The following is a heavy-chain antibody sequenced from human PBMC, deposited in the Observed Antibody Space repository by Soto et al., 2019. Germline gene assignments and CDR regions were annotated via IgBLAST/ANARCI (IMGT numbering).Heavy chain of an antibody. D-gene: IGHD3-10*01. J-gene: IGHJ6*02. CDR3: ARDGSGGYGMDV. Sequence: QVQLVESGGGVVQPGRSLRLSCAASGFTFSSYGMHWVRQAPGKGLEWVAVIRYDGTNKYYADSVKGRFTISRDNSKNTLYLQMNSLGEDTAVYYCARDGSGGYGMDVWGLGTTVTVSS. CDR2: IRYDGTNK. V-gene: IGHV3-33*01. CDR1: GFTFSSYG.